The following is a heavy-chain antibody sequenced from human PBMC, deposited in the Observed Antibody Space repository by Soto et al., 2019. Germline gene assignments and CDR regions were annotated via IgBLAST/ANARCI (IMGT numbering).Heavy chain of an antibody. J-gene: IGHJ4*02. Sequence: GAAVRLSDAASVGNLSTSGRHWFRQAPRKGLEWVSVISGSDGSTYYADSVKGRFTISRDNSKNTMYVQMNSLRAEDTDVYYSAKAISEYNPPLAHWRQGTRVPVSS. CDR2: ISGSDGST. V-gene: IGHV3-23*01. D-gene: IGHD1-20*01. CDR1: VGNLSTSG. CDR3: AKAISEYNPPLAH.